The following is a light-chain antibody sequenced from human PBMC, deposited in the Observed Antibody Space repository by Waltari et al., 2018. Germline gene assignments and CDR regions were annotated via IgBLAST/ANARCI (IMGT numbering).Light chain of an antibody. CDR1: GSTLGAGSD. V-gene: IGLV1-40*01. J-gene: IGLJ2*01. CDR2: GTS. CDR3: QSYDTSLSVV. Sequence: QSVLTQPPSVSGAPGQSVTISCTGSGSTLGAGSDVHWYQQLPGKAPKPLIYGTSTRPLGVPDRYFGSQSGTSASLAITGLQAEDEADYYCQSYDTSLSVVFGGGTKLTVL.